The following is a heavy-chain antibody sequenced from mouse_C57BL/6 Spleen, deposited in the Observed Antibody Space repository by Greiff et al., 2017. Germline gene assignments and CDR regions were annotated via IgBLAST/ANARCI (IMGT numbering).Heavy chain of an antibody. CDR2: ISYDGSN. V-gene: IGHV3-6*01. CDR1: GYSITSGYY. CDR3: ARDVDYGYDLYAMDY. Sequence: EVKLQQSGPGLVKPSQSLSLTCSVTGYSITSGYYWNWIRQFPGNKLEWMGYISYDGSNNYNPSLKNRISITRDTSKNQFFLKLNSVTTEDTATYYCARDVDYGYDLYAMDYWGQGTSVTVSS. J-gene: IGHJ4*01. D-gene: IGHD2-2*01.